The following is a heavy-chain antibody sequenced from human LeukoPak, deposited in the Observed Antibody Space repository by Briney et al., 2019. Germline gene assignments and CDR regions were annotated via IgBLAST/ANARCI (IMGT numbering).Heavy chain of an antibody. CDR3: ARSAFLVTAPGLYYFDY. D-gene: IGHD6-13*01. CDR1: GGSISSYY. V-gene: IGHV4-4*07. Sequence: SETLSLTCTVSGGSISSYYWSWIRQPAGKGLEWTGHIYNSGSTNYNPSLKGRVTVSVATSKNQFSLHLSSVTAADTAVYYCARSAFLVTAPGLYYFDYWGQGTLVAVSS. CDR2: IYNSGST. J-gene: IGHJ4*02.